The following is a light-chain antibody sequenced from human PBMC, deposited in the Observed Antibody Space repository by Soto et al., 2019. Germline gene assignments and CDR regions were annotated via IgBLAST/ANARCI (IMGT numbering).Light chain of an antibody. Sequence: DIPMTQSPSTVSASVGDRVTITCRASQSISTWLAWYQHKPGEAPKLLIYKASSLESGVPSRFSGSGSGTELTLTISSLEPDDFATYYCQQYNRYWTFGQGTKVEVK. CDR1: QSISTW. CDR3: QQYNRYWT. J-gene: IGKJ1*01. V-gene: IGKV1-5*03. CDR2: KAS.